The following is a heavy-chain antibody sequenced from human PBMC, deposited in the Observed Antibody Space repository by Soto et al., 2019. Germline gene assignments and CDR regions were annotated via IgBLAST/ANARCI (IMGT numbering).Heavy chain of an antibody. CDR2: IIPIFGTA. J-gene: IGHJ6*02. Sequence: SVKVSCKASGGTFSSYAISWVRQAPGQGLEWMGGIIPIFGTANYAQKFQGRVTITADESTSTAYMELSSLRSEDTAVYYCARDMGTLLGFGELLTNYYYYYGMDVCAQGTSVTVSS. CDR3: ARDMGTLLGFGELLTNYYYYYGMDV. CDR1: GGTFSSYA. V-gene: IGHV1-69*13. D-gene: IGHD3-10*01.